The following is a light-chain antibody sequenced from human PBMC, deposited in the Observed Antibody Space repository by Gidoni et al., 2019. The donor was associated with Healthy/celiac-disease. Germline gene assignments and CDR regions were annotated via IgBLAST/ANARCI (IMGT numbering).Light chain of an antibody. J-gene: IGLJ2*01. CDR1: SANIGAGYD. CDR3: QSFDSSLSGSV. V-gene: IGLV1-40*01. CDR2: SNN. Sequence: QSVLTQPPSVSRAPGQRVTISCTGSSANIGAGYDAHWSQQLPGTAPKLLIYSNNTRPSGVPDRFSGSKSGTSASLAITGLQAEDEADYYCQSFDSSLSGSVFGGGTKLTVL.